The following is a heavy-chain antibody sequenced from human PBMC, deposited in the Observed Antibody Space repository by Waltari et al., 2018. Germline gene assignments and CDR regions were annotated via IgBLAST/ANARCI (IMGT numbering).Heavy chain of an antibody. V-gene: IGHV3-15*05. CDR1: GLTFKTAR. CDR2: IKGQTDGGTA. J-gene: IGHJ4*02. CDR3: STDAF. Sequence: DVQLVESEGGLVRPGGSLRLSCATSGLTFKTARMNWVRQAPGKGLEWIGRIKGQTDGGTADYATLLKGRFTISRDDSKETVYLQIDSLKIEDTGLYYCSTDAFWGQGTLVTVSS.